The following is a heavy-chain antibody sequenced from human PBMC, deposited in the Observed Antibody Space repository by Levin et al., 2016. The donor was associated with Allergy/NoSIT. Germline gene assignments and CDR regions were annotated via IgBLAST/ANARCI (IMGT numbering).Heavy chain of an antibody. D-gene: IGHD1-14*01. Sequence: GESLKISCAASGFTFSSYAMSWVRQAPGKGLEWVSAISGSGGSTYYADSVKGRFTISRDNSKNTLYLQMNSLRAEDTAVYYCAKEVYDYGDIWGQGTLVTVSS. V-gene: IGHV3-23*01. CDR3: AKEVYDYGDI. CDR1: GFTFSSYA. J-gene: IGHJ4*02. CDR2: ISGSGGST.